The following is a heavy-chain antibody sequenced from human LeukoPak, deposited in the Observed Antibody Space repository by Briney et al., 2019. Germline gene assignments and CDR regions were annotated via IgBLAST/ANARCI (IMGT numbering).Heavy chain of an antibody. CDR3: ARLGGYGDY. Sequence: SETLSLTCTVSGGSISSSTYYWGWIRHPPGKGLEWIGSISYSGSTYYIPSLKSRVTISVDTSKNQFSLRLTSVTAADTAVYYCARLGGYGDYWGQGTLVTVSS. J-gene: IGHJ4*02. D-gene: IGHD1-1*01. V-gene: IGHV4-39*01. CDR1: GGSISSSTYY. CDR2: ISYSGST.